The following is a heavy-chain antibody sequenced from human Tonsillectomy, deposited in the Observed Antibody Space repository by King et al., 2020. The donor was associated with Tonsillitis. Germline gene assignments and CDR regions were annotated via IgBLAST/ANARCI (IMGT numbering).Heavy chain of an antibody. V-gene: IGHV3-15*01. CDR3: TTDPYDILTGLYYGIDV. CDR1: GFTFSNAW. D-gene: IGHD3-9*01. J-gene: IGHJ6*02. Sequence: QLVQSGGGLVKPGGSLRLSCAASGFTFSNAWMNWVRQAPGKGLEWVGRIKSKTDGGTTDYAAPVKGRVTISRDDSKNTLYLQMNSLKTEDTAVYYCTTDPYDILTGLYYGIDVWGQGTTVTVSS. CDR2: IKSKTDGGTT.